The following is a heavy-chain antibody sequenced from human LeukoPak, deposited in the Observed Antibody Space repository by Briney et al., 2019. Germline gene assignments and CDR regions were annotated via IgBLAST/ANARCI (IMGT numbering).Heavy chain of an antibody. V-gene: IGHV4-39*01. CDR1: GGSISSSSCY. D-gene: IGHD3-22*01. Sequence: SETLSLTCTVSGGSISSSSCYWGWIRQPPGKGLEWIGSIYHSGSTYYNPSLKSRVTISVDTSKNQFSLKLSSVTAADTAVYYCASPGYYYDSSGYSYWGQGTLVTVSS. CDR2: IYHSGST. J-gene: IGHJ4*02. CDR3: ASPGYYYDSSGYSY.